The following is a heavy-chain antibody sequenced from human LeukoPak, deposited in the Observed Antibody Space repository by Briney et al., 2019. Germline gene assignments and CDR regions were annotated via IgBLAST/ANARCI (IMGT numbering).Heavy chain of an antibody. CDR3: ARDSYAAAGAIDY. Sequence: GESLKISCKGSGYSFTTYWIGWVRQMPGKGLEWMGIIYPGDSDTRYSPSFQGQVTISADKSISTAYLQMISLRVEDTALYYCARDSYAAAGAIDYWGQGIPVTVSS. CDR1: GYSFTTYW. D-gene: IGHD2-8*01. V-gene: IGHV5-51*01. CDR2: IYPGDSDT. J-gene: IGHJ4*02.